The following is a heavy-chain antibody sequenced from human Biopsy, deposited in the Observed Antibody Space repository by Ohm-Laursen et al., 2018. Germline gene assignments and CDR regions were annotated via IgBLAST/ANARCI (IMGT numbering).Heavy chain of an antibody. Sequence: SDTLSLTWTVSGGSVSDSFHFWSWIRQPPGKGLEWIGDVYYSGTTNYNPSLKSRLTISVDTSKSQFSLNLNSVTAADTAVYFCTRDVKRYCSGTSCYSGYFGMDVWGQGTTVTVS. D-gene: IGHD2-2*01. J-gene: IGHJ6*02. CDR3: TRDVKRYCSGTSCYSGYFGMDV. CDR2: VYYSGTT. V-gene: IGHV4-61*01. CDR1: GGSVSDSFHF.